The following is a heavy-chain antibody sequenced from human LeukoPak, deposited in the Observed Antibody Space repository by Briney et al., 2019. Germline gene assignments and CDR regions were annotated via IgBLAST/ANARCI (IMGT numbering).Heavy chain of an antibody. V-gene: IGHV4-59*12. Sequence: SETLSLTCSVSGGSINNYYWSWIRQPPGRGLEWIGYIYYSGSTSYNPSLASRLTLSVDTSNNQFSLKLRSVTAADTGVYFCARGGRSASAYYYMDVWGRGTTVTVSS. CDR2: IYYSGST. J-gene: IGHJ6*03. CDR1: GGSINNYY. CDR3: ARGGRSASAYYYMDV. D-gene: IGHD2-2*01.